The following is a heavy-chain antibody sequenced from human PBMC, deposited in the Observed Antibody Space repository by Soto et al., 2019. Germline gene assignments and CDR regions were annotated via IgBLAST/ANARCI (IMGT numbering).Heavy chain of an antibody. CDR2: ISGSGGST. CDR3: AKEKRDSSSSQLYYFDY. V-gene: IGHV3-23*01. Sequence: GXSQRLSFAASGFTFSSYAMSWVRQAPGKGLEWVSAISGSGGSTYYADSVKGRFTISRDNSKNTLYLQMNSLRAEDTAVYYCAKEKRDSSSSQLYYFDYWGQGTLVTVSS. J-gene: IGHJ4*02. D-gene: IGHD6-6*01. CDR1: GFTFSSYA.